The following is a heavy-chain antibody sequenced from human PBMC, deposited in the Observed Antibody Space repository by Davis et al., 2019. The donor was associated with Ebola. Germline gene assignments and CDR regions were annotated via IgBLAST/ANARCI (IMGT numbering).Heavy chain of an antibody. J-gene: IGHJ4*02. D-gene: IGHD1-26*01. CDR1: GFTFDDYA. CDR3: AKDTRTGGSYYWYYFDY. CDR2: ISWNSGSI. Sequence: PGGSLRLSCAASGFTFDDYAMHWVRHAPGKGLEWVSGISWNSGSIGYADSVKGRFTISRDNAKNSLYLQMNSLRAEDTALYYCAKDTRTGGSYYWYYFDYWGQGTLVTVSS. V-gene: IGHV3-9*01.